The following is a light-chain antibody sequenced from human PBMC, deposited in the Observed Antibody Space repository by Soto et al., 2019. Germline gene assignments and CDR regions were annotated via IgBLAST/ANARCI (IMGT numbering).Light chain of an antibody. CDR2: DVS. J-gene: IGKJ4*01. CDR3: LQYDDLPGT. V-gene: IGKV1-33*01. CDR1: RDISKF. Sequence: DIQMTQSPSSLSASVGDRVTITCQASRDISKFLNWYQQKPGKAPKLLIYDVSNLDAGVPSRLTGSRSGTEFTLTIHNLQPEDTATYYCLQYDDLPGTFGGGTKV.